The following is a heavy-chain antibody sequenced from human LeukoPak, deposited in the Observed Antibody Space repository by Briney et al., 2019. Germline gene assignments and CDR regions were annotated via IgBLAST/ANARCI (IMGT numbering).Heavy chain of an antibody. J-gene: IGHJ1*01. CDR1: GGSISSSSYY. D-gene: IGHD3-3*01. CDR3: ARRAYEFWSGPEYFQH. V-gene: IGHV4-39*01. Sequence: PSETLSLTCTVSGGSISSSSYYWGWIRQPPGKGLEWIGSIYYSGSTYYNPSLKSRVTISVDTSKNQFSLKLSSATAADTAVYYCARRAYEFWSGPEYFQHWGQGTLVTVSS. CDR2: IYYSGST.